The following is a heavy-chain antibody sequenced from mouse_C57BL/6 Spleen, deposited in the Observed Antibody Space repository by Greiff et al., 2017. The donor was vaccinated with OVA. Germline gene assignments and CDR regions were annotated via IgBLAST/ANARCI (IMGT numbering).Heavy chain of an antibody. D-gene: IGHD3-3*01. CDR1: GYTFTSYT. Sequence: QVQLQHSGAELVRPGASVKMSCKASGYTFTSYTMHWVKQRPGQGLEWIGGIYPSSGNTNYNQKFKGKATLTADTSSSTAYMQLRSLTSEDSAVYYCEGKGGGDYYFEYWGQGTTLTVSS. J-gene: IGHJ2*01. CDR2: IYPSSGNT. V-gene: IGHV1-4*01. CDR3: EGKGGGDYYFEY.